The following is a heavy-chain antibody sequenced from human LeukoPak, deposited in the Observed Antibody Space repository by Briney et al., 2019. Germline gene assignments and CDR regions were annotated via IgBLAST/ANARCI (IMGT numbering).Heavy chain of an antibody. CDR3: AREGTY. CDR2: IYYSGST. Sequence: SETLSLTCTVSGGSISSYYWSWIRQPPGKGLEWIGYIYYSGSTNYNPSLKSQVTISVDTSKNQFSLKLSSVTAADTAVYYCAREGTYWGQGTLVTVSS. V-gene: IGHV4-59*01. J-gene: IGHJ4*02. D-gene: IGHD1-7*01. CDR1: GGSISSYY.